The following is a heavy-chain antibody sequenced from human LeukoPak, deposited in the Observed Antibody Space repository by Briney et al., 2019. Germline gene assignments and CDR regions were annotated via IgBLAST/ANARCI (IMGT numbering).Heavy chain of an antibody. Sequence: GGSLRLSCAASGFTFSSYSMNWVRQAPGKGLEWVSRINSDGSSTSYADSVKGRFTISRDNAKNTLYLQMNSLRAEDTAVYYCAKESAAAIPYWGQGTLVTVSS. CDR1: GFTFSSYS. D-gene: IGHD2-2*01. CDR3: AKESAAAIPY. CDR2: INSDGSST. J-gene: IGHJ4*02. V-gene: IGHV3-74*01.